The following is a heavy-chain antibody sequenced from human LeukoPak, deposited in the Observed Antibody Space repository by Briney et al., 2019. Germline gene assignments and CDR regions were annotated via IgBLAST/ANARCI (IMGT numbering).Heavy chain of an antibody. CDR3: AIIGYCSGGSCYWGGYFDY. CDR2: IIPIFGTA. Sequence: GASVKVSCKASGGTFSSYAISWVRQAPGQGLEWMGGIIPIFGTANYAQKFQGRVTITADESTSTAYMELSSLRSEDTAVYYCAIIGYCSGGSCYWGGYFDYWGQGTLVTVSS. V-gene: IGHV1-69*13. J-gene: IGHJ4*02. CDR1: GGTFSSYA. D-gene: IGHD2-15*01.